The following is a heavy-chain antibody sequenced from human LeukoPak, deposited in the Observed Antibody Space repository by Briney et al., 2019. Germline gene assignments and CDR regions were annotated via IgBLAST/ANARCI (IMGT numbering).Heavy chain of an antibody. Sequence: SETLSLTCTVSGDSISSSSYYWGWIRQPPGKGLEWIGSIYYSGSTYYNPSLKSRVTISVDTSKNQFSLKLSSVTAADTAVYYCARCYSSSSYGWFDPWGQGALITVSS. CDR1: GDSISSSSYY. D-gene: IGHD6-6*01. V-gene: IGHV4-39*07. J-gene: IGHJ5*02. CDR3: ARCYSSSSYGWFDP. CDR2: IYYSGST.